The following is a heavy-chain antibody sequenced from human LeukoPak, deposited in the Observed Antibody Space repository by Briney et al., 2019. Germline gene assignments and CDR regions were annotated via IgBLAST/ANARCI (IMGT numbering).Heavy chain of an antibody. J-gene: IGHJ4*02. V-gene: IGHV3-21*04. D-gene: IGHD5-24*01. CDR3: AKGYNYGYFDC. CDR2: ITASSTST. Sequence: GGSLRLSCAASGFTFSTYTMSWVRQPPGKGLEWVSSITASSTSTYYADSVKGRFTISRDNAMNSLYLQMNSLRAEDTAVYYCAKGYNYGYFDCWGQGTLVTVSS. CDR1: GFTFSTYT.